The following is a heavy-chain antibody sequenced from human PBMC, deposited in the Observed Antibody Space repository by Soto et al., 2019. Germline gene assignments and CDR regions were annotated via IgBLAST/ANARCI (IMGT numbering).Heavy chain of an antibody. J-gene: IGHJ1*01. CDR2: IYYSGST. CDR1: GGSISSSSYY. V-gene: IGHV4-39*01. CDR3: ARGGHLEWLSDYAEYFQH. Sequence: QLQLQESGPGLVKPSETLSLTCTVSGGSISSSSYYWGWIRQPPGKGLEWIGSIYYSGSTYYNPSLKSRVTISVDTSKNQFSLKLSSVTAAETAVYYCARGGHLEWLSDYAEYFQHWGQGTLVTVSS. D-gene: IGHD3-3*01.